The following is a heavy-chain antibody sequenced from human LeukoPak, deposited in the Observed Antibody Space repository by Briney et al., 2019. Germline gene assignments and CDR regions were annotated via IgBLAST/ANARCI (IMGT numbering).Heavy chain of an antibody. CDR1: GYTFTSYY. V-gene: IGHV1-46*01. J-gene: IGHJ4*02. CDR3: ARQAVAGDYYFDY. D-gene: IGHD6-19*01. Sequence: ASVKVSCKASGYTFTSYYMHWVRPAPGQGLEWMGIINPSGGSTSYAQKFQGRVTMTRDTSTSTVYMELSRLRSDDTAVYYCARQAVAGDYYFDYWGQGTLVTVSS. CDR2: INPSGGST.